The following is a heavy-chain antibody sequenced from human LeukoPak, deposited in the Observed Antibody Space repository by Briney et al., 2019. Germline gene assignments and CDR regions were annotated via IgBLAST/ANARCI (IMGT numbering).Heavy chain of an antibody. D-gene: IGHD3-10*01. V-gene: IGHV1-18*01. CDR3: AKDNRITMVRGAQGDYYYYMDV. CDR2: ISAYNGNT. CDR1: GYTFTSYG. Sequence: ASVKVSCKASGYTFTSYGISWVRQAPGQGLEWMGWISAYNGNTNYAQKLQGRVTMTTDTSTSTAYMELRSLRTEDTALYYCAKDNRITMVRGAQGDYYYYMDVWGKGTTVTVSS. J-gene: IGHJ6*03.